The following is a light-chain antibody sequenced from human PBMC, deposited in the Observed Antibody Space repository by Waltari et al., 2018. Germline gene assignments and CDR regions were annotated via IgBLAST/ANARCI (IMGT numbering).Light chain of an antibody. CDR3: CSYAGGYTLGV. J-gene: IGLJ2*01. CDR1: SSAVGGYNY. CDR2: DVS. V-gene: IGLV2-11*01. Sequence: QSALTQPRSVSVSPGPSVTTSCTGPSSAVGGYNYVSWYQQHPGNAPKVMIYDVSKRPSGVPDRFSGSKSGNTASLTISGLQAEDEADYYCCSYAGGYTLGVFGGGTKLTVL.